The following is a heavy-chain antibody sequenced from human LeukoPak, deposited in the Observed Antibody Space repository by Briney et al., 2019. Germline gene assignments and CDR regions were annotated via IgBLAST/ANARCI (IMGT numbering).Heavy chain of an antibody. D-gene: IGHD3-22*01. CDR2: INPNSGGT. Sequence: GASLKLSCTASGYTFTGYYMHWVRQAPGQGLEWMGWINPNSGGTNYAQKFQGRVTMTRDTSISTADMELSRLRSDDTAVYYCASVYYYDSSGFDYWGQGTLVTVSS. CDR3: ASVYYYDSSGFDY. V-gene: IGHV1-2*02. CDR1: GYTFTGYY. J-gene: IGHJ4*02.